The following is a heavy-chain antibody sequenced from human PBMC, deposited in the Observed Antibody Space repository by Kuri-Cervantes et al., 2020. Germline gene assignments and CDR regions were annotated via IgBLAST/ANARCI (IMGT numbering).Heavy chain of an antibody. J-gene: IGHJ3*02. CDR3: TSFDAFDI. Sequence: GESLKISCAASGFTFSNAWMSWVRQAPGKGLEWVGRIKSKTDGGTTDYAAPVKGRFTISRDDSKNTLYLQMNSLKTGDTAVYYCTSFDAFDIWGQGTMVTVSS. CDR1: GFTFSNAW. V-gene: IGHV3-15*01. CDR2: IKSKTDGGTT.